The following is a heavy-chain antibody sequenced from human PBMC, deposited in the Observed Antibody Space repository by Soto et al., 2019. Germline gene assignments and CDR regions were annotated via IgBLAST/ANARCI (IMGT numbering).Heavy chain of an antibody. V-gene: IGHV4-39*01. J-gene: IGHJ4*02. CDR1: GGSISSSSYY. CDR2: TYYSGST. D-gene: IGHD2-2*01. Sequence: SETLSLTCTVSGGSISSSSYYWGWIRQPPGKGLEWIGSTYYSGSTYYNPSLKSRVNIFVDTSKNHFSLKLTSVTAADTAVYYCVRQYCSSTTCYVYFDYWGQG. CDR3: VRQYCSSTTCYVYFDY.